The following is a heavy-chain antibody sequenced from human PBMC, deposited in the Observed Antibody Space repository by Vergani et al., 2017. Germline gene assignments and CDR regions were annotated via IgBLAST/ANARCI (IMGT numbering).Heavy chain of an antibody. CDR2: IFSNDEK. CDR1: GFSLSNARMG. D-gene: IGHD3-3*01. J-gene: IGHJ6*02. CDR3: ARGPNGFLESYYGMDV. Sequence: QVTLKESGPVLVKPTETLTLTCTVSGFSLSNARMGVSWIRQPPGKALEWLAHIFSNDEKSYSTSLKSRLTISKDTSKSQVVLTMTNMDPVDTATYYCARGPNGFLESYYGMDVWGQGTTVTVSS. V-gene: IGHV2-26*01.